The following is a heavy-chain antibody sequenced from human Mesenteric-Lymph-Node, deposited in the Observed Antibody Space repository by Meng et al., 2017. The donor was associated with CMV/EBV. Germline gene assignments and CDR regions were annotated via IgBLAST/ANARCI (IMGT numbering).Heavy chain of an antibody. V-gene: IGHV1-18*04. D-gene: IGHD3-10*01. CDR2: IAADTGNT. J-gene: IGHJ4*02. CDR1: GDTFTNHG. CDR3: ARDRVVRGGITSVDY. Sequence: SGDTFTNHGITWVRKAPGQGLEWMGWIAADTGNTHYAQTLQGRVTMTADTSSSTVNMELRGLRSDDTAVYYCARDRVVRGGITSVDYWGQGTLVTVSS.